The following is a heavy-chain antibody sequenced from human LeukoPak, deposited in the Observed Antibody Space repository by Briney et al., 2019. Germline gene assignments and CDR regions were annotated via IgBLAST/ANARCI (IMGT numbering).Heavy chain of an antibody. CDR2: FNLNSGGT. CDR1: GSTFTGYY. CDR3: ARSYWAYYDILTGFAGMDV. V-gene: IGHV1-2*04. J-gene: IGHJ6*02. D-gene: IGHD3-9*01. Sequence: GASVKVSCKAFGSTFTGYYLHWVRKAPGQGLGWMGWFNLNSGGTNYAQKFQGWVTMTRDTSISTAYMELSRLRSDDTAVYYCARSYWAYYDILTGFAGMDVWGQGTTVTVSS.